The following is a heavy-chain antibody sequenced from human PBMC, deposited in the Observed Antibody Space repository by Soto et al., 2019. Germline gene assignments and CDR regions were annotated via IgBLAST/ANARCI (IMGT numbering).Heavy chain of an antibody. CDR2: IYYSGSC. Sequence: QVQLQESGPGLVKPSQTLSLTCTVSGGSISSGGYYWSWIRQHPGKCLEWIGYIYYSGSCYYNPSLKSRVTISVDTSKNQFSRKLSSVTAADTAVYYCARVVVPAATLDYWGQGTLVTVAS. J-gene: IGHJ4*02. CDR1: GGSISSGGYY. V-gene: IGHV4-31*03. D-gene: IGHD2-2*01. CDR3: ARVVVPAATLDY.